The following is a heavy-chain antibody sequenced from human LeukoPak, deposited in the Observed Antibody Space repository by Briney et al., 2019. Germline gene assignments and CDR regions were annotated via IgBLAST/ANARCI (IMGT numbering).Heavy chain of an antibody. J-gene: IGHJ3*02. CDR3: ARVVPAAIGAFDI. D-gene: IGHD2-2*02. CDR2: IYYSGST. CDR1: GGSISSGDYY. Sequence: SETLSLTCTVSGGSISSGDYYWRWIRQPPGKGLEWIGYIYYSGSTYYNPSLKSRVTIPVDTSKNQFSLKLSSVSAADTAVYYCARVVPAAIGAFDIWGQGTMVTVSS. V-gene: IGHV4-30-4*08.